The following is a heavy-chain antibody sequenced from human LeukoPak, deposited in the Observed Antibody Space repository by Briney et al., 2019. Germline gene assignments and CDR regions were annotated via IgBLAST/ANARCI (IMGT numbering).Heavy chain of an antibody. CDR2: ISNHGSSK. D-gene: IGHD3-10*01. Sequence: GGSLRLSCAASGVTFSTYGMHWVRQAPGKGLEWVEVISNHGSSKFYADSVKGRFTISRDNSKNTVYLEMNSLRPEDTAVYYCAGKPYGSGSDYYINWFDPWGQGTLVIVSS. V-gene: IGHV3-30*03. CDR1: GVTFSTYG. CDR3: AGKPYGSGSDYYINWFDP. J-gene: IGHJ5*02.